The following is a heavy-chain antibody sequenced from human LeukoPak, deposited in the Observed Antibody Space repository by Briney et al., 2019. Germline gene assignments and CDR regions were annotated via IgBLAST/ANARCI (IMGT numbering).Heavy chain of an antibody. V-gene: IGHV3-53*01. D-gene: IGHD1-1*01. CDR2: IYSGGRT. Sequence: GGSLRLSCAASGFTVSSNYMSWVRQAPGKGLDWVSVIYSGGRTYYAGSVKGRFTISRDNSKNTLYLQMNSLRAEDTAVYYCAGNSGDDAFDLWGQGTMVTVSS. J-gene: IGHJ3*01. CDR1: GFTVSSNY. CDR3: AGNSGDDAFDL.